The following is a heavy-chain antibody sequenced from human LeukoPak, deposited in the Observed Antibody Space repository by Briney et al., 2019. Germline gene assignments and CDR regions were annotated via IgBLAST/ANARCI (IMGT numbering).Heavy chain of an antibody. V-gene: IGHV3-74*01. Sequence: GGSLRLSCAVSGFTFSNYWMYWVRQAPGKGLVWVSRIDNGGSITDYADSVKGRLIISRDNARNTLYLEMHSLRAEDTAVYYCARAVLGTLDIWGQGTAVTVSS. CDR3: ARAVLGTLDI. CDR1: GFTFSNYW. J-gene: IGHJ3*02. CDR2: IDNGGSIT. D-gene: IGHD6-13*01.